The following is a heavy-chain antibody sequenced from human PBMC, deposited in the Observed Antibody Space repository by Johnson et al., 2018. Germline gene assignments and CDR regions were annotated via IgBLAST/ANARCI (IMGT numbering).Heavy chain of an antibody. CDR2: ISSSSSYI. CDR1: GFTFSSYS. D-gene: IGHD1-26*01. J-gene: IGHJ3*02. CDR3: AKESGGGRDAFDI. V-gene: IGHV3-21*01. Sequence: VQLVQSGGGVVQPGRSLRLSCAASGFTFSSYSMNWVRQAPGKGLEWVSSISSSSSYIYYADSVKGRFTISRDNAKNSLYLQMNSLRAEDTAVYYCAKESGGGRDAFDIWGQGTMVTVSS.